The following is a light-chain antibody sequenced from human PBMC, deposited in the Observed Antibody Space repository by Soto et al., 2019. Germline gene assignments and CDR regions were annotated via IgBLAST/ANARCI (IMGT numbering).Light chain of an antibody. CDR3: SSYTSSSTLV. CDR1: SSDVGGYNY. Sequence: SVLTQPASFSGSPGKSNSISCTGTSSDVGGYNYVSWYQQHPGKAPKLMIYDVSNRPSGVSNRFSGSKSGNTASLTISGLQAEDEADYYCSSYTSSSTLVFGTGTKVTVL. J-gene: IGLJ1*01. V-gene: IGLV2-14*01. CDR2: DVS.